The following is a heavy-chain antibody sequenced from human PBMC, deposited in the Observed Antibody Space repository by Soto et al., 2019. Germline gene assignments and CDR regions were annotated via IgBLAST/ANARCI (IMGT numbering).Heavy chain of an antibody. V-gene: IGHV3-21*01. Sequence: GGSLRPSCAASGFTFSSYSMNWVRQAPGKGLEWVSSISSSSSYIYYADSVKGRFTISRDNAKNSLYLQMNSLRAEDTAVYYCARSTTDYGDYAGVSDYYYGMDVWGQGTTVTVS. D-gene: IGHD4-17*01. CDR1: GFTFSSYS. J-gene: IGHJ6*02. CDR2: ISSSSSYI. CDR3: ARSTTDYGDYAGVSDYYYGMDV.